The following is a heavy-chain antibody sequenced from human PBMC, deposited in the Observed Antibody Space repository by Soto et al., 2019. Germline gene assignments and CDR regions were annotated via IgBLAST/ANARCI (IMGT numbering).Heavy chain of an antibody. CDR2: INWNSGSI. CDR3: AKDGNYDILTGYSPPFDY. V-gene: IGHV3-9*01. D-gene: IGHD3-9*01. Sequence: EVQLVEPGGGLVQPGRSLRLSCAASGFTFDDYAMHWVRQAPGKGLEWVSGINWNSGSIGYADSVKGRFTISRDNAKNSLYLQMNSLRAEDTALYYCAKDGNYDILTGYSPPFDYWGQGTLVTVSS. J-gene: IGHJ4*02. CDR1: GFTFDDYA.